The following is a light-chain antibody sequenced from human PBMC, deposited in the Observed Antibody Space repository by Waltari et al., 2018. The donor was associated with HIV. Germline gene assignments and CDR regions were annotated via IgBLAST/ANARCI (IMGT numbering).Light chain of an antibody. CDR1: QSISAK. Sequence: EIVMTQSPPTLSVSPGQRVTLSCRASQSISAKVAWYQQIQGQAPRLLIYEAATRPTGIPARFSCSGSGTEFALTISSLQSEDFAAYFCQQYDSGPRGITFGQGTMLEIK. J-gene: IGKJ2*01. V-gene: IGKV3-15*01. CDR3: QQYDSGPRGIT. CDR2: EAA.